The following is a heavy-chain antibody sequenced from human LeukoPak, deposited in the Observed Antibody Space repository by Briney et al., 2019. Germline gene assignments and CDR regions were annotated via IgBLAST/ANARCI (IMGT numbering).Heavy chain of an antibody. CDR1: GFTFRSYW. D-gene: IGHD3-3*01. V-gene: IGHV3-7*03. J-gene: IGHJ3*02. CDR2: INQDVSQI. CDR3: ARARRVFGVVRDASDI. Sequence: PGGSLRLSCAASGFTFRSYWMSWVRQAPGKGLEWVATINQDVSQIKYVDSVKGRFTISRDNAKNSLHLQMSSLRPEDTAVYYCARARRVFGVVRDASDIWGQGTMVTVSS.